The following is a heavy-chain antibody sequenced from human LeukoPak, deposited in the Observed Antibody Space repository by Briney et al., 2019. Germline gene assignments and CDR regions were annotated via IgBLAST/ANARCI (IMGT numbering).Heavy chain of an antibody. CDR3: ARHRASGIVGATRHAFDI. Sequence: SETLSLTCTVSGGSISSGGYYWGWIRQPPGKGLEWIGSIYYSGTTYYSPSLKSRVTISVDTSKNQFSLRLSPVTAADTAIYYCARHRASGIVGATRHAFDIWGQGAMVTVSS. CDR1: GGSISSGGYY. CDR2: IYYSGTT. D-gene: IGHD1-26*01. V-gene: IGHV4-39*01. J-gene: IGHJ3*02.